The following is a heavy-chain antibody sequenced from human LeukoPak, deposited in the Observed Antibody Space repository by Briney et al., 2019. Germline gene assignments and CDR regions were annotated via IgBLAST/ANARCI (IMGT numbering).Heavy chain of an antibody. CDR2: IMPLFGTA. Sequence: ASVKVSCKTSGGTFNNSAISWVRQAPGQGLEWLGGIMPLFGTAGYAQKFQGRVTITKDESTRTVYLELTSLTSDDTAVYYCARDVHGDYGSGWFDPWAREPSSPSPQ. D-gene: IGHD4-17*01. CDR1: GGTFNNSA. J-gene: IGHJ5*02. V-gene: IGHV1-69*05. CDR3: ARDVHGDYGSGWFDP.